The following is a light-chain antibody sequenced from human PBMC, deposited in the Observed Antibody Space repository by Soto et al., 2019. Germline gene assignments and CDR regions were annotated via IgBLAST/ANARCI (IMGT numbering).Light chain of an antibody. CDR3: QQRNNWPLLWT. J-gene: IGKJ4*01. CDR2: DTS. Sequence: EIVLTPSPATPSLSPGERATLSCRASQSVGSSLAWYQQKPGQAPRLLIYDTSNRATGIPARFSGSGSGTDFTLAISSLEPEDFAVYYCQQRNNWPLLWTFGGGTKVDIK. V-gene: IGKV3-11*01. CDR1: QSVGSS.